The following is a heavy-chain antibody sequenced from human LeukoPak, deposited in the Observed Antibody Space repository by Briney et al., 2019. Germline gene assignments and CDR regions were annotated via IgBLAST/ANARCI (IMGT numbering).Heavy chain of an antibody. J-gene: IGHJ3*01. CDR2: ISCSGETT. CDR1: GFTFSTYA. V-gene: IGHV3-23*01. Sequence: GGSLRLSCAASGFTFSTYAMSWVRQAPGKGLEWVSAISCSGETTYDADSVKGRFTLSRDNSKNTLYLQMNSLRAEDTAVYYCAKDRRTVDAFDVWCQGTMVIVSS. D-gene: IGHD1-1*01. CDR3: AKDRRTVDAFDV.